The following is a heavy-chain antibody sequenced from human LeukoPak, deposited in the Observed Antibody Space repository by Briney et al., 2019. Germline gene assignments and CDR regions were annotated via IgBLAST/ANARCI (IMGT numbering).Heavy chain of an antibody. CDR3: TREDTSSWDYVLH. V-gene: IGHV1-2*02. CDR1: GYTFTDYY. CDR2: INPNSGGT. Sequence: ASVKVSCKASGYTFTDYYIHWVRQAPGQGLEWMGWINPNSGGTEIAQNFKGRVTMTRDTSISTAYMELNSLRSDDTAVFYCTREDTSSWDYVLHWGQGTLVTVYS. D-gene: IGHD4-17*01. J-gene: IGHJ4*02.